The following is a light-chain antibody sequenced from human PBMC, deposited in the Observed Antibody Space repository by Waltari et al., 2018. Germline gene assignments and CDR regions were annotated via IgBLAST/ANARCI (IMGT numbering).Light chain of an antibody. J-gene: IGLJ3*02. CDR1: SSYVGDYQR. V-gene: IGLV2-14*01. Sequence: QSALTQPASVSGSPGQSLTFSCTATSSYVGDYQRVSWYQHHPGKAPKLILYEFPNRPSGVSNRFSGSKSGNTASLTISGLQAEDEADYYCSSYTSRSTLGVFGGGTKLTVL. CDR3: SSYTSRSTLGV. CDR2: EFP.